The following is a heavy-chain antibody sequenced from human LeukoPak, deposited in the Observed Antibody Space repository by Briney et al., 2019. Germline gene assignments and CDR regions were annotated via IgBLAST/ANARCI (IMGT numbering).Heavy chain of an antibody. CDR1: GYTFTSYA. J-gene: IGHJ2*01. D-gene: IGHD3-22*01. Sequence: ASVKVSCKASGYTFTSYAMHWVRQAPGQRLEWMGWINAGNGNTKYSQEFQGRVTITRDTSASTAYMELSSLRSEDTAVYYCARDSSGYYYVLSPDWYFDLWGRGTLVTVSS. CDR3: ARDSSGYYYVLSPDWYFDL. CDR2: INAGNGNT. V-gene: IGHV1-3*01.